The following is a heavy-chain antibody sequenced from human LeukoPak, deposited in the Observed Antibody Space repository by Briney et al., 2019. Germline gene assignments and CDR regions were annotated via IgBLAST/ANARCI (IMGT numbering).Heavy chain of an antibody. D-gene: IGHD3-22*01. J-gene: IGHJ4*02. CDR2: IKQDGSEK. V-gene: IGHV3-7*01. Sequence: GGSLRLSCAASGFTFSSYWMSWVRQAPGKGLEWVSNIKQDGSEKYYVDSVKGRFTISRDNAKNSLYLQMNSLRAEDTAVYYCARDFYYDSSGYYSGYWGQGTLVTVSS. CDR1: GFTFSSYW. CDR3: ARDFYYDSSGYYSGY.